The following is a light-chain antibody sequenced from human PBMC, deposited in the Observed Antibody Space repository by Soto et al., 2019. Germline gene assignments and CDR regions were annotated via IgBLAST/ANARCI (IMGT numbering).Light chain of an antibody. CDR1: QRVSSNY. Sequence: EIVLTQSPGTLSLSPGERATLSCRASQRVSSNYLAWYQQKPGQAPSLLIYGASNRATGIPDRFSGSGSGTDFTLTISRLEPEDFAVYYCHQYGSSPWTFGHGTKVEIK. J-gene: IGKJ1*01. V-gene: IGKV3-20*01. CDR3: HQYGSSPWT. CDR2: GAS.